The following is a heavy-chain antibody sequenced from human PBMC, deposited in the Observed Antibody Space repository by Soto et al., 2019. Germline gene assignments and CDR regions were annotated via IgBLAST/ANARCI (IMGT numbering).Heavy chain of an antibody. CDR1: GGSFSGYY. CDR2: IKHSGGT. D-gene: IGHD4-17*01. J-gene: IGHJ3*02. V-gene: IGHV4-34*01. Sequence: SETLSLTCAVYGGSFSGYYWNWVRQPPGKGLEWIGKIKHSGGTHYNPSLKFRVSISVDTSKNQVSLRLTSVTAADTAVYYCARAYDYGDPRDALDTWGQGTMVTVSS. CDR3: ARAYDYGDPRDALDT.